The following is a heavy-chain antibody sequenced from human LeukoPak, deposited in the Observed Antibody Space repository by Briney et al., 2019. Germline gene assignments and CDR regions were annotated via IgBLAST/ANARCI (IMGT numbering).Heavy chain of an antibody. J-gene: IGHJ4*02. V-gene: IGHV3-30-3*01. D-gene: IGHD3-10*01. CDR2: ISYDGSDR. Sequence: GGSLRLSCSASGFTFSNYAIHWVRQAPGKGLEWVAVISYDGSDRDYADSVKGRFTISRDSSKNTYLQMNSLRAEDTAVYYCARSITMVRGVHDYWGQGTLVTVSS. CDR3: ARSITMVRGVHDY. CDR1: GFTFSNYA.